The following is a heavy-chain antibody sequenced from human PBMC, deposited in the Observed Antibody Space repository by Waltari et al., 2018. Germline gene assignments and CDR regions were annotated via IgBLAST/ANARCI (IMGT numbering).Heavy chain of an antibody. D-gene: IGHD3-10*01. J-gene: IGHJ4*02. V-gene: IGHV3-48*03. CDR1: GFTFSSFE. Sequence: EVQLVESGGGLVQPGGSLRLSCAASGFTFSSFEMNWVRQAPGKGLEWVSYISSGGSTIFYTDSVKGRFTSSRDNARKSLFLQMNSLRAEDTAVYYCARVGGSYYYFDYWGQGALVTVSS. CDR3: ARVGGSYYYFDY. CDR2: ISSGGSTI.